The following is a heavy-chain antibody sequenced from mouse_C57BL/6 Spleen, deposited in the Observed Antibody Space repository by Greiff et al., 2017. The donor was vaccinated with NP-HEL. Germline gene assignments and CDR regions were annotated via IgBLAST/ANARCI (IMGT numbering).Heavy chain of an antibody. J-gene: IGHJ1*03. Sequence: QVQLQQPGAELVRPGTSVKLSCKASGYTFTSYWMHWVKQRPGQGLEWIGVIDPSDSYTNYNQKFKGKATLTVDTSSHTAYMQLSSLTSEDSAVYYCARYGSSTFYWYFDVWGTGTTVTVSS. CDR2: IDPSDSYT. V-gene: IGHV1-59*01. D-gene: IGHD1-1*01. CDR3: ARYGSSTFYWYFDV. CDR1: GYTFTSYW.